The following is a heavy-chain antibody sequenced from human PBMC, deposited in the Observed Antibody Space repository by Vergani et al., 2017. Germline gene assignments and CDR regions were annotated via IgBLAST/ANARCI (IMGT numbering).Heavy chain of an antibody. D-gene: IGHD3-9*01. CDR1: GYTLTSYG. J-gene: IGHJ6*02. CDR3: ARGDLRYFDWPYYYYGMDV. CDR2: ISAYNGNT. Sequence: QVQLVQSGAEVKKPGASVKVFCKASGYTLTSYGISWVRQAPGQGLEWMGWISAYNGNTNYAQKLQGRVTMTTDTSTSTAYMELRSLRSDDTAVYYCARGDLRYFDWPYYYYGMDVWGQGTTVTVSS. V-gene: IGHV1-18*01.